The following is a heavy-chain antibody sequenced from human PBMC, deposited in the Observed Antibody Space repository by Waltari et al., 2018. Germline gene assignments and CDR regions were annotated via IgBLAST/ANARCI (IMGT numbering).Heavy chain of an antibody. J-gene: IGHJ4*02. Sequence: QVQLVQSGAEVKKPGASVKVSCKASGYTFTNFYISWVRQAPGQGLEWMGWISDYNGNTEYAQKFQGRVTMTTDTSTRTVDMELRSLTSDDTAAYYCARIFRWEGFDFWGQGTLVTVST. CDR2: ISDYNGNT. CDR1: GYTFTNFY. V-gene: IGHV1-18*01. CDR3: ARIFRWEGFDF. D-gene: IGHD1-26*01.